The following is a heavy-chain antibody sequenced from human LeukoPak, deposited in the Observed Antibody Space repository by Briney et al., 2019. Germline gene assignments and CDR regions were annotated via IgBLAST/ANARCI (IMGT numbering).Heavy chain of an antibody. CDR2: IYYSGGT. CDR3: ARWQYTISSGWFDP. V-gene: IGHV4-59*08. Sequence: SETLSLTCTLSGGSISSRYWSWIRQPPGKGLEWIGSIYYSGGTNYNPPLQGRVSISVDTSKIQFSLKLSSVTAADTAVYYCARWQYTISSGWFDPWGQGTLVTVSS. CDR1: GGSISSRY. D-gene: IGHD6-6*01. J-gene: IGHJ5*02.